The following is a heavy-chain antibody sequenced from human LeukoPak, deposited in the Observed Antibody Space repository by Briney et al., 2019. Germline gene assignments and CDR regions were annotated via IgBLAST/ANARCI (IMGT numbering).Heavy chain of an antibody. V-gene: IGHV3-53*01. CDR2: IYSGGST. D-gene: IGHD6-13*01. CDR1: GFTFSSYA. J-gene: IGHJ4*02. CDR3: ARAGSSSWYLLH. Sequence: GGSLRLSCAASGFTFSSYAMHWVRQAPGKGLEWVSVIYSGGSTYYADSVKGRFTISRDNSKNTLYLQMNSLRAEDTAVYYCARAGSSSWYLLHWGQGTLVTVSS.